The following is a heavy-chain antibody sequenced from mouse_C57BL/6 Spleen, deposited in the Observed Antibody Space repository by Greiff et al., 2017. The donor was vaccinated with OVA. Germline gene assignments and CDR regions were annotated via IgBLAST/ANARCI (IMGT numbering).Heavy chain of an antibody. J-gene: IGHJ2*01. Sequence: EVKLMESGGDLVKPGGSLKLSCAASGFTFSSYGMYWVRQTPDKRLEWVATISSGGSYTYYPDSVKGRFTIARDNAKNTLYLQMSSLKSEDTSMYYCARHDYDEGFDYWGQGTTLTVSS. CDR1: GFTFSSYG. CDR3: ARHDYDEGFDY. V-gene: IGHV5-6*01. CDR2: ISSGGSYT. D-gene: IGHD2-4*01.